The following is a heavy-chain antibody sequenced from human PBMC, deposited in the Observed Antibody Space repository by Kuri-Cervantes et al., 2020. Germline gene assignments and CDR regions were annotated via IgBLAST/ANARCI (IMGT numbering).Heavy chain of an antibody. V-gene: IGHV1-3*01. CDR3: ARDNRPNWYSSSWYGTTEGNFDY. CDR2: INAGNGNT. D-gene: IGHD6-13*01. Sequence: ASVKVSCKASGYTFTNYAMHWVRQAPGQRLEWMGWINAGNGNTKYSQKFQGRVTITRDTSASTAYMELSSLRSEDTAVYYCARDNRPNWYSSSWYGTTEGNFDYWGQGTLVTVSS. CDR1: GYTFTNYA. J-gene: IGHJ4*02.